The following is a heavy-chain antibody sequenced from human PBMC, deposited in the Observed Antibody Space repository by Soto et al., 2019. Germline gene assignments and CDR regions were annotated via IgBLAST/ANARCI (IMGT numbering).Heavy chain of an antibody. CDR2: IIPIFGTT. CDR3: ARGLYCGGSCYSHFEY. CDR1: GGTFSNYP. V-gene: IGHV1-69*01. J-gene: IGHJ4*02. D-gene: IGHD2-21*02. Sequence: VQLVQSGAEVKKPGSSVKVSCKASGGTFSNYPFIWVRQAPGQGLDWVGGIIPIFGTTDYGQRFQGRVTFTADETTSTAYMELSSLRAVDTAVYYCARGLYCGGSCYSHFEYWGQGTLVTVSS.